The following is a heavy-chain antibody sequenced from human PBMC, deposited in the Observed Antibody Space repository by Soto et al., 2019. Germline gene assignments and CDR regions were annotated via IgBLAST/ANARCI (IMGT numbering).Heavy chain of an antibody. CDR1: GGSIRSYY. CDR2: IYYSGGT. Sequence: QVQLQESGPGLVKPSETLSLTCSVSGGSIRSYYWSWIRQSPGKGLECIGYIYYSGGTNYNPSLKRRVTMSVDTSKNQVSLKLSSVTAADTAVYYCARQVSGRYDYWGQGTLVTVSS. D-gene: IGHD1-26*01. CDR3: ARQVSGRYDY. J-gene: IGHJ4*02. V-gene: IGHV4-59*01.